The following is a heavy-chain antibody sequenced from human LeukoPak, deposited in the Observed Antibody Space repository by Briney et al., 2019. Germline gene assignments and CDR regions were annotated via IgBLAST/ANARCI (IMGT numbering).Heavy chain of an antibody. V-gene: IGHV1-69*04. CDR1: GGTFSSYA. J-gene: IGHJ6*02. CDR2: IIPILGIA. D-gene: IGHD6-13*01. CDR3: ALVAAARYYGMDV. Sequence: SVKVSCKASGGTFSSYAISWVRQAPGQGLEWMGRIIPILGIANYAQKFQGRVTITADKSTSTAYMELSSLRSEDTAVYYCALVAAARYYGMDVWGQGTTVTVSS.